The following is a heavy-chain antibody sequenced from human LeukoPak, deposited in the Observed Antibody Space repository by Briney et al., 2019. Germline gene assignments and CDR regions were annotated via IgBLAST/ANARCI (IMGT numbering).Heavy chain of an antibody. Sequence: GGALRLSCAASGFTFNDYAMHWLRQAPGKGLEWVSLISWDGGSTYYADSVKCRFTSSRDNSKTSLYLKMNSMRAEAAALYYCAKDLRESAVAGYYYYYYMDVWGKGTTVTVSS. J-gene: IGHJ6*03. CDR3: AKDLRESAVAGYYYYYYMDV. CDR1: GFTFNDYA. D-gene: IGHD6-19*01. CDR2: ISWDGGST. V-gene: IGHV3-43D*03.